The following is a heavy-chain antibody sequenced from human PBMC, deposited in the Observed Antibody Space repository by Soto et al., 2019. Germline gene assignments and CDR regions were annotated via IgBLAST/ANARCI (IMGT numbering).Heavy chain of an antibody. V-gene: IGHV1-8*01. D-gene: IGHD2-2*02. CDR1: GYTFTSYD. CDR3: ARGRVVPAAIWYYYGMDV. CDR2: MNPNSGNT. Sequence: VASVKVSCKASGYTFTSYDINWVRQATGQGLEWMGWMNPNSGNTGYAQKFQGRVTMTRNTSISTAYMELSSLRSEDTAVYYCARGRVVPAAIWYYYGMDVWGQGTTVTVS. J-gene: IGHJ6*02.